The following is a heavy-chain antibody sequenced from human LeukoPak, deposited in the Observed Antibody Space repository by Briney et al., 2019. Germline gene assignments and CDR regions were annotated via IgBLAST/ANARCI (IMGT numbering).Heavy chain of an antibody. D-gene: IGHD3-10*01. CDR2: IHHSGSI. V-gene: IGHV4-4*02. CDR3: ARGGDRSFDY. CDR1: GVSISSNLW. Sequence: SGTLSLTCAVSGVSISSNLWWTWVRQPPGKGLEWIAEIHHSGSINYNPSLKSRVAISVDKAKNQCSLNLNSVTAADTAVYYCARGGDRSFDYWGQGTLVTVSS. J-gene: IGHJ4*02.